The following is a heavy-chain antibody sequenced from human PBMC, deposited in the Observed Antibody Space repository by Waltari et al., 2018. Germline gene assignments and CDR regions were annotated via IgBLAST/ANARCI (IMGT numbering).Heavy chain of an antibody. Sequence: GWIRQPPGQGLEWSGTMSYSGATYSSPSLKSRVTISRDTSKNQLSLKLGSVTAADTAVYYCATYIGASGGTAAFDVWGQGTMVTVSS. V-gene: IGHV4-39*01. J-gene: IGHJ3*01. D-gene: IGHD5-12*01. CDR2: MSYSGAT. CDR3: ATYIGASGGTAAFDV.